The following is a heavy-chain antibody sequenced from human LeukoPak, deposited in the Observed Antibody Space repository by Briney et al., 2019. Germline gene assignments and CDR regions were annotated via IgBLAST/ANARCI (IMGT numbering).Heavy chain of an antibody. V-gene: IGHV4-31*03. CDR2: IYYSGST. CDR1: GGSISSGGYY. CDR3: ASSPTYYYDSSGSYGMDV. J-gene: IGHJ6*02. Sequence: SETLSLTCTVSGGSISSGGYYWSWLRQHPGKGLEWIGYIYYSGSTYYNPSLKSRVTISVDTSKNQFSLKLSSVTAADTAVYYCASSPTYYYDSSGSYGMDVWGQGTTVTVSS. D-gene: IGHD3-22*01.